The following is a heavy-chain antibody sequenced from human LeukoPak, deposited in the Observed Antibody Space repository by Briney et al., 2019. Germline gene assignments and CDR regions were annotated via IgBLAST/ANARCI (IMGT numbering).Heavy chain of an antibody. CDR1: GGFISSSSYY. J-gene: IGHJ3*02. D-gene: IGHD2-2*01. CDR2: IYYSGST. CDR3: ASERRTMPHAFDI. V-gene: IGHV4-39*07. Sequence: PSETLSLTCTVSGGFISSSSYYWGWIRQPPGKGLEWIGSIYYSGSTYYNPSLKSRVTISVDTSKNQFSLKLSSVTAADAAVYYCASERRTMPHAFDIWGQGTMVTVSS.